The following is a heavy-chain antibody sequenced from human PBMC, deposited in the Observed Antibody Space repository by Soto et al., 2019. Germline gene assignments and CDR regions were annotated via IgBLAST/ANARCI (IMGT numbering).Heavy chain of an antibody. V-gene: IGHV5-51*01. CDR2: IYPGDSDT. CDR1: GYSFTSYW. CDR3: ARIGCSGGSCYSHYYYYYMDV. Sequence: ESLKISCKGSGYSFTSYWVGWVRQMPGKGMEGLGIIYPGDSDTRYSPSFQGQVTISADKSISTAYLQWSSLKASDTAMYYCARIGCSGGSCYSHYYYYYMDVWGKGTTVTVSS. J-gene: IGHJ6*03. D-gene: IGHD2-15*01.